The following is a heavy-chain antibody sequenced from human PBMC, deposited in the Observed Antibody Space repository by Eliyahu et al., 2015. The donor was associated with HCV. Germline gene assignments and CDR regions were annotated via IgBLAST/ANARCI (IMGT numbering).Heavy chain of an antibody. CDR3: ARDREVCAGGTCHTWFDP. CDR1: GGSIXAXY. V-gene: IGHV4-59*01. J-gene: IGHJ5*02. Sequence: QVQLQESGPGLVKPSETLSLSCAVXGGSIXAXYWSWIRQAPGKDLEWIGYIFPHGRPSYHPPLKGRVTISVDTSKRRFSLRLKSVTAADTAVYFCARDREVCAGGTCHTWFDPWGQGILVTVSS. D-gene: IGHD3-10*01. CDR2: IFPHGRP.